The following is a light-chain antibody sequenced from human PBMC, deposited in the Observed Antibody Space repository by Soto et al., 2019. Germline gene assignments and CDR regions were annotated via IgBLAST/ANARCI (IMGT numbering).Light chain of an antibody. CDR3: QQSYTAPSIN. CDR2: GVS. V-gene: IGKV1-39*01. Sequence: DIQMTQSPSSLSASVVGKVTITCRSSQSISSSLNWYQQKSGKAPNLLIYGVSRLQGGVPSRFSGSGSGTDFTLSISSLQPEDFATYYCQQSYTAPSINFGQGTRLEIK. CDR1: QSISSS. J-gene: IGKJ5*01.